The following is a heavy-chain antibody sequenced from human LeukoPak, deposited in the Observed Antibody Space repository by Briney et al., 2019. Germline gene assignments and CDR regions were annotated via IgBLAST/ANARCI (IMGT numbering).Heavy chain of an antibody. CDR1: GFTFSSYA. V-gene: IGHV3-23*01. D-gene: IGHD3-9*01. J-gene: IGHJ4*02. CDR3: AKEGDFYDILTDY. Sequence: GGSLRLSCAASGFTFSSYAMSWVRQAPGKGLEWVSAIRDSGSSTHYADSVKGRFTTSRDNSKNTLFLQMNSLRAEDTAIYYCAKEGDFYDILTDYWGQGTLVTVSS. CDR2: IRDSGSST.